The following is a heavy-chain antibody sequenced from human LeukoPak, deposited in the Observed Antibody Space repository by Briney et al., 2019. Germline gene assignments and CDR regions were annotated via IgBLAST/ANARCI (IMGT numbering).Heavy chain of an antibody. CDR2: INHSGST. CDR3: ARTPRWLQHPNYFDY. J-gene: IGHJ4*02. Sequence: MPSETLSLTCAVYGGSFSGYYWSWIRQPPGKGLEWIGEINHSGSTNYNPSLKSRVTISVDTSKNQFSLKLSSVTAADTAVYYCARTPRWLQHPNYFDYWGQGTLVTVSS. CDR1: GGSFSGYY. V-gene: IGHV4-34*01. D-gene: IGHD5-24*01.